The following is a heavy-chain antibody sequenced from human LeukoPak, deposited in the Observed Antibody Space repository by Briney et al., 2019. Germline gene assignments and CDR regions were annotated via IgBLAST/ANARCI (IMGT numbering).Heavy chain of an antibody. D-gene: IGHD2-15*01. CDR1: GYTFTGYY. Sequence: ASVKVSCKPSGYTFTGYYIHWVRQAPGQGLEWMGWINPSSGGTNYPQKFQGRVTMTRDTSLSTAYMELSGLRSDDTAAYYCARGVVAATFYYYMDVWGKGTTVTVSS. CDR2: INPSSGGT. CDR3: ARGVVAATFYYYMDV. V-gene: IGHV1-2*02. J-gene: IGHJ6*03.